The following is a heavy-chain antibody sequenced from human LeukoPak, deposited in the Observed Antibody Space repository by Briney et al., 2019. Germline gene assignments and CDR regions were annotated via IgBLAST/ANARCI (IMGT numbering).Heavy chain of an antibody. CDR2: ISYDGSNK. D-gene: IGHD5-18*01. CDR1: GFTFSSYA. V-gene: IGHV3-30-3*01. CDR3: ARDGRHSGYSYGWGDY. Sequence: PGGSLRLSCAASGFTFSSYAMHWVRQAPGKGLEWVAVISYDGSNKYYADSVKGRFTISRDNSKNTLYLQMNGLRAEDTAVYYCARDGRHSGYSYGWGDYWGQGTLVTVSS. J-gene: IGHJ4*02.